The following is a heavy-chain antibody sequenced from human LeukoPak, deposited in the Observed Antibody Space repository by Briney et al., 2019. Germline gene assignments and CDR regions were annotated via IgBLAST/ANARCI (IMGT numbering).Heavy chain of an antibody. CDR3: ARGIAAPGNY. CDR2: IYYSGST. CDR1: GGSISSYY. Sequence: SETLSLTCTVSGGSISSYYWSWIRQPPGKGLEWIGYIYYSGSTNYNPSLKSRVTISVDTSKNQFSLSLNSVTAADTAVYFCARGIAAPGNYWGQGTLVTVSS. J-gene: IGHJ4*02. D-gene: IGHD6-13*01. V-gene: IGHV4-59*12.